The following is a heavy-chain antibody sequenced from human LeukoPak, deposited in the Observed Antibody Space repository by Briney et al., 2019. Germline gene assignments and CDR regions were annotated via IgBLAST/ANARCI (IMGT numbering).Heavy chain of an antibody. CDR1: GGSISSYY. V-gene: IGHV4-59*01. CDR2: IYYSGST. D-gene: IGHD1-26*01. CDR3: ARVGGGSYYRHFDY. J-gene: IGHJ4*02. Sequence: SETLSLTCTVSGGSISSYYWSWIRQPPGKGLEWIGYIYYSGSTNYNPSLKSRVTISVDTSKNHFSLTLSSATAADTAVYYCARVGGGSYYRHFDYWGQGILVTVSS.